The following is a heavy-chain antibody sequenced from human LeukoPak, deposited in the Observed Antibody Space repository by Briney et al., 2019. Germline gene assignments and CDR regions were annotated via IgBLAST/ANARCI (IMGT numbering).Heavy chain of an antibody. J-gene: IGHJ4*02. CDR2: INHSGST. Sequence: SETLSLTCAVYGGSFSGYYWSWLRQPPGKGLEGIGEINHSGSTNYNPSLKSRVTISVDTSKNQFSLKLSSVPAADTAVYYCARGKKQWLAPIDYWGQGILVTVSS. V-gene: IGHV4-34*01. D-gene: IGHD6-19*01. CDR1: GGSFSGYY. CDR3: ARGKKQWLAPIDY.